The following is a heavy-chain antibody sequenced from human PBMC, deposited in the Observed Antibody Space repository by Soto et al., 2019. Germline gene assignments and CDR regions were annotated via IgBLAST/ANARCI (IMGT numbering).Heavy chain of an antibody. CDR2: FDPEDGET. J-gene: IGHJ4*02. D-gene: IGHD3-22*01. Sequence: ASVKVSCKVSGYTLTELSMHWVRQAPGKGLEWMGGFDPEDGETIYAQKFQGRVTMTEDTSTDTAYMELSSRRSEDTAVCYCAALTAWNYYDSSGYYSYYWGQGTRVTVSS. V-gene: IGHV1-24*01. CDR3: AALTAWNYYDSSGYYSYY. CDR1: GYTLTELS.